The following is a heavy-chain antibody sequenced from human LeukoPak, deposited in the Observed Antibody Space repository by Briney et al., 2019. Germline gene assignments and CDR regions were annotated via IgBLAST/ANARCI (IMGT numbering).Heavy chain of an antibody. D-gene: IGHD3-3*01. V-gene: IGHV1-46*01. J-gene: IGHJ4*02. Sequence: ASVKVSCKASGYTSTSYYIHWVRQAPGQGLEWMGIINPSGGSTSYAQKFQGRVTMTRDTSTSTVYMELSSLRSEDTAVYYCARGSTIDDYGDYWGQGTLAAVSS. CDR2: INPSGGST. CDR3: ARGSTIDDYGDY. CDR1: GYTSTSYY.